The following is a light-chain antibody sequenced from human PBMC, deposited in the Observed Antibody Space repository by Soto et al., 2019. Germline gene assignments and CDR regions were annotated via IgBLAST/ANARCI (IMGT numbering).Light chain of an antibody. CDR1: QGIGVY. J-gene: IGKJ4*01. CDR2: AAS. V-gene: IGKV1-27*01. Sequence: DIQMTQSPSSLSASLGDRVTITCRASQGIGVYLAWFQQKPGNAPKLLIYAASTLQSGVPSRFSGSGSGTDFTLTVSSLQPEDVATYYCQKCNSAPLTFGGGTRVEIK. CDR3: QKCNSAPLT.